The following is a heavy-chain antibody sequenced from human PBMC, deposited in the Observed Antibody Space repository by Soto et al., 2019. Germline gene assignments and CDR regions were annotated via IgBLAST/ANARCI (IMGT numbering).Heavy chain of an antibody. Sequence: PGESLKISCKGSGYSFTSYWIGWVRQMPGKGLEWMGIIYPGDSDTRYSPSFQGQVTISADKSISTAYLQWSSLKASDTAMYYCAXGLGTMVREAYYYYGMDVWGQGTTVTVS. D-gene: IGHD3-10*01. CDR2: IYPGDSDT. CDR1: GYSFTSYW. V-gene: IGHV5-51*01. CDR3: AXGLGTMVREAYYYYGMDV. J-gene: IGHJ6*02.